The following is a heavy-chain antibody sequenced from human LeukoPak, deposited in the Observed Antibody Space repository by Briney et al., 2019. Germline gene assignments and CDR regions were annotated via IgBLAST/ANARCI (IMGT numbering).Heavy chain of an antibody. V-gene: IGHV3-48*02. CDR2: ISSSSSTI. Sequence: GGSLRLSCAASGFTFSSYSMNWVHQAPGKGLEWVSYISSSSSTIYYADSVKGRFTISRDNAKNSLYLQMNSLRDEDTAVYYCARDEAGYYDSSGYYYFDYWGQGTLVTVSS. CDR1: GFTFSSYS. CDR3: ARDEAGYYDSSGYYYFDY. D-gene: IGHD3-22*01. J-gene: IGHJ4*02.